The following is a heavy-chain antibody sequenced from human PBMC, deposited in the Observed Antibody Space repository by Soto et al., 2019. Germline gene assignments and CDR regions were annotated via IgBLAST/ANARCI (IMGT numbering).Heavy chain of an antibody. D-gene: IGHD3-3*02. V-gene: IGHV1-69*05. J-gene: IGHJ6*02. CDR3: ARDKDRPQLGGNYYYIMDV. Sequence: VQVVQSGAEVKKPGSSVKVSCKASGGTFSTAAISWVRQAPGQGLEWMGGIMPIFRTADYAQKFQGRVTXTXDXXTSTAYLELSSLRSEDTAVYYYARDKDRPQLGGNYYYIMDVWGQGTTVTVSS. CDR1: GGTFSTAA. CDR2: IMPIFRTA.